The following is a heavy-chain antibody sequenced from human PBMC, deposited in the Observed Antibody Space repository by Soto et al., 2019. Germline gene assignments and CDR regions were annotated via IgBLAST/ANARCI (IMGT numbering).Heavy chain of an antibody. D-gene: IGHD6-19*01. CDR2: ISGSGGST. Sequence: EVQLLESGGGLVQPGGSLRLSCAASGFTFSSYAMSWVRQAPGKGLEWVSAISGSGGSTYYADSVKGRFTFTRDKSKNTLYLQMNSLRAEDTAVYYCARRSSGWYFDYWGQGTLVTVSS. CDR3: ARRSSGWYFDY. V-gene: IGHV3-23*01. J-gene: IGHJ4*02. CDR1: GFTFSSYA.